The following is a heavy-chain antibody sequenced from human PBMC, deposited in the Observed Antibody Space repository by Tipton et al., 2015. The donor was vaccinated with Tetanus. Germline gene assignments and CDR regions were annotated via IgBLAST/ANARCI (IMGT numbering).Heavy chain of an antibody. CDR2: IYDSGGT. J-gene: IGHJ6*02. CDR1: GGSISSGDYS. Sequence: TLSLTCAVSGGSISSGDYSWSWIRQPPGKGLEWIGYIYDSGGTYYNPSLKSRVTISEGRSKNQISLRLRSVTAADTAVYYCARVKGTYNHYGLDVWGQGTTVTVSS. CDR3: ARVKGTYNHYGLDV. V-gene: IGHV4-30-2*01. D-gene: IGHD3-10*01.